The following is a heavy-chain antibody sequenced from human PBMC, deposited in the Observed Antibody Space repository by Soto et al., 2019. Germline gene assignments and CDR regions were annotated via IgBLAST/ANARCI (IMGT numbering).Heavy chain of an antibody. CDR1: GFSLSNCG. V-gene: IGHV3-30*18. CDR2: ISYDGSQE. Sequence: QVQLVESGGGVVQPGRSLILSCAASGFSLSNCGMHWVRQAPGKGLEWVAMISYDGSQEHFIDSVKGRFTISRDNSKNTLYLQMNSLRPEDTAVYYCEKDLYNSGWYNYFDPWGQGTLVTVSS. J-gene: IGHJ5*02. D-gene: IGHD6-19*01. CDR3: EKDLYNSGWYNYFDP.